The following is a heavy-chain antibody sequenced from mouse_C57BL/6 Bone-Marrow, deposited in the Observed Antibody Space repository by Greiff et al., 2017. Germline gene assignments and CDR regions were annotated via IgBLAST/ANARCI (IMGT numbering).Heavy chain of an antibody. CDR2: ISRGGSYT. CDR1: GFTFSSYG. D-gene: IGHD2-4*01. CDR3: ARRGDYAGLLYAMYY. V-gene: IGHV5-6*01. J-gene: IGHJ4*01. Sequence: EVQRVESGGDSVKPGGSLKLSCAASGFTFSSYGMSWVRQTPDKRLEWVATISRGGSYTYYPDSVKGRFTISRDNAKNTLYLQMSSLKSEDTAMYYCARRGDYAGLLYAMYYWGQGTSVTVSS.